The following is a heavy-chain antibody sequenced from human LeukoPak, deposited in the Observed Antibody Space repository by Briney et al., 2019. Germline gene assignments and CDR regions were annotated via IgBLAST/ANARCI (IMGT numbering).Heavy chain of an antibody. Sequence: ASVKVSCKASGYTFTSYGISRVRQAPGQGLEWMGWISAYNGNTNYAQKLQGRVTMTTDTSTSTAYMELRSLRSDDTAVYYCARALDGSSSWYHPYYYYYMDVWGKGTTVTVSS. CDR3: ARALDGSSSWYHPYYYYYMDV. CDR1: GYTFTSYG. J-gene: IGHJ6*03. CDR2: ISAYNGNT. D-gene: IGHD6-13*01. V-gene: IGHV1-18*01.